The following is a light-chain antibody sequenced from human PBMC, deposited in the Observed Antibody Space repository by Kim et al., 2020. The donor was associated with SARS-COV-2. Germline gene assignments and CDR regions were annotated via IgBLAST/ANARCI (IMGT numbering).Light chain of an antibody. CDR3: QVWDSSSDHQVV. CDR1: SIGSKS. V-gene: IGLV3-21*04. Sequence: TAWVSCGGNSIGSKSVLGYQQKSGQAPVLVIYYDSDRPSGIPERFSGSNSGNTATLTISRVEAGDEADYYCQVWDSSSDHQVVFGGGTQLTVL. J-gene: IGLJ2*01. CDR2: YDS.